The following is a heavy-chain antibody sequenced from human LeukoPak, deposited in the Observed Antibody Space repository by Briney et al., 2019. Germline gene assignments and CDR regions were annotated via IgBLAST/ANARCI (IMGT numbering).Heavy chain of an antibody. V-gene: IGHV1-46*04. CDR1: GYTFINYY. J-gene: IGHJ5*02. CDR3: ARGGYSSPRGWFDP. D-gene: IGHD6-19*01. Sequence: ASVKVSYKASGYTFINYYIQWVRQAPGQGLEWMEIIKPSGGSTTYHQKLQSRVTMTRDMSNTTVYKELSSLRCEDTVVYYCARGGYSSPRGWFDPWGQGTLVTVSS. CDR2: IKPSGGST.